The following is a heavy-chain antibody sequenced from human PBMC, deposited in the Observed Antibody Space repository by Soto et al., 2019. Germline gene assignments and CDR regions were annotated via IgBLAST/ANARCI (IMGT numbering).Heavy chain of an antibody. D-gene: IGHD3-22*01. CDR1: GYTFTSYG. CDR2: ISAYNGNT. CDR3: ARDWLDFWLDYYDSSGYHFDY. J-gene: IGHJ4*02. Sequence: ASVKVSCKASGYTFTSYGISWVRQAPGQGLEWMGWISAYNGNTNYAQKLQGRVTMTTDTSTSTAYMELRSLRSDDTAVYYCARDWLDFWLDYYDSSGYHFDYWGQGTLVTVSS. V-gene: IGHV1-18*01.